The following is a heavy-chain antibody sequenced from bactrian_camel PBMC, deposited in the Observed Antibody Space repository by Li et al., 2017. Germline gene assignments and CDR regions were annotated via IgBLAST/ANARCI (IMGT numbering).Heavy chain of an antibody. D-gene: IGHD3*01. CDR1: GFAFADSI. Sequence: VQLVESGGDTVQPGGSLRLSCAASGFAFADSIVSWYRQAPGNECELVGNINSDSTTVYKDFAKGRSSISRDNAKNTVYLQLNSLKSEDTALYYCAGAPPNGLIYKWAYEYHYWGQGTQVTVS. CDR2: INSDSTT. CDR3: AGAPPNGLIYKWAYEYHY. J-gene: IGHJ4*01. V-gene: IGHV3S53*01.